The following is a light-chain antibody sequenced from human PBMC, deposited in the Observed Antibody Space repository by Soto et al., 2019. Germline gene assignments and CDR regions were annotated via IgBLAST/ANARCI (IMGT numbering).Light chain of an antibody. CDR3: QQYGASPRT. V-gene: IGKV3-20*01. Sequence: ETVLTQSPGTLSLSPGEGATLSCRASQSVSNSLAWYQQRPDQAPRLLIYDASTRATGVPDRFSGGGSGTDFTLTISRLEPEDFAVYSCQQYGASPRTFGQGTKLEIK. CDR2: DAS. J-gene: IGKJ2*01. CDR1: QSVSNS.